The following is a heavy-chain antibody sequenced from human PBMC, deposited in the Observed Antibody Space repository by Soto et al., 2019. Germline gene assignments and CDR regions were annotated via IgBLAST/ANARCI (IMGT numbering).Heavy chain of an antibody. Sequence: EVQLVESGGGLVQPGGSLRLSCAASGFTFSDHYMDCVRQAPGKGLEWVGRSKNKADSYTTEYAESVKGRFTISRDGSKNSLFLQMNSLKTEDTAVYYCTVWGSWNDVGAAWGQGILVTVSS. J-gene: IGHJ4*02. CDR3: TVWGSWNDVGAA. V-gene: IGHV3-72*01. CDR2: SKNKADSYTT. D-gene: IGHD3-10*01. CDR1: GFTFSDHY.